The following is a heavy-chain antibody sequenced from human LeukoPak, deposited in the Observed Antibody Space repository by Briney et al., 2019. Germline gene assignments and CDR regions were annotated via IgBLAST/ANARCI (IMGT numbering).Heavy chain of an antibody. V-gene: IGHV4-4*07. J-gene: IGHJ6*03. CDR2: ISPSGST. Sequence: PSETLSLTCTASGGSISSYSWSWIRQPAGKGLECIGHISPSGSTNYNPSLKSRVTMSVDTSKNQFSLKLSSVTAADTAVYYCARQELYYYYMDVWGKGTTVTVSS. D-gene: IGHD1-7*01. CDR3: ARQELYYYYMDV. CDR1: GGSISSYS.